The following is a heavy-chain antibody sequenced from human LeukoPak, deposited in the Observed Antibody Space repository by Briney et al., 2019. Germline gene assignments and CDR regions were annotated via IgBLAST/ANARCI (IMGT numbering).Heavy chain of an antibody. CDR2: ISSSSYI. CDR1: GFTFSSYS. D-gene: IGHD4-17*01. Sequence: GGSLRLSCAASGFTFSSYSMTWVRQAPGKGLEWVSSISSSSYIYYADSVKGRFTISRDNAKNSLYLQMNSLRAEDTAVYYCARDSYRTTDGYWGQGTLVTVSS. CDR3: ARDSYRTTDGY. J-gene: IGHJ4*02. V-gene: IGHV3-21*01.